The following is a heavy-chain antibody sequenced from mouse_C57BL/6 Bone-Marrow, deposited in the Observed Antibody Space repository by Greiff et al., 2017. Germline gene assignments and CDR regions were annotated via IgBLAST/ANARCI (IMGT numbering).Heavy chain of an antibody. CDR3: ALSFFYGSSPYYAMDY. Sequence: VQLQQSGAELARPGASVKLSCKASGYTFTSYGISWVKQRPGQGLEWIGEIYPRSGNTYYNEKFKGKATLTADKSSSTAYMELRSLTSEDSAVYFCALSFFYGSSPYYAMDYWGQGTSVTVSS. D-gene: IGHD1-1*01. J-gene: IGHJ4*01. CDR1: GYTFTSYG. CDR2: IYPRSGNT. V-gene: IGHV1-81*01.